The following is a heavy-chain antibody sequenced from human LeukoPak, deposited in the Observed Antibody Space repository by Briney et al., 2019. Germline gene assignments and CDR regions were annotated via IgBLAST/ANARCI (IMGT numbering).Heavy chain of an antibody. CDR1: GGSISSYY. CDR3: ARHMSEVGGYYYYYMDV. D-gene: IGHD4-23*01. V-gene: IGHV4-4*09. Sequence: SETLSLTCTVSGGSISSYYWSWIRQPPGKGLEWIGYIYTSGSTNYNPSLKSRVTISVDTSKNPFSLKLSSVTAADTAVYYGARHMSEVGGYYYYYMDVWGKGTTVTVSS. CDR2: IYTSGST. J-gene: IGHJ6*03.